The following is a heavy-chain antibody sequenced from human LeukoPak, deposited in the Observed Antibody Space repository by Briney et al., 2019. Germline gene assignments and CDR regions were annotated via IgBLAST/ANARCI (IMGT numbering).Heavy chain of an antibody. Sequence: SETLSLTCTVSGASISSGSHHWGWFRQSPGKGLEWIGSIYYSRTTYYNPSLNSRVTISVVTSKNQFSLKLSSVTAADTAVYYCASSVLEWLLYDSMAYYYYGMDVWGQGTTVTVSS. J-gene: IGHJ6*02. CDR3: ASSVLEWLLYDSMAYYYYGMDV. D-gene: IGHD3-3*01. V-gene: IGHV4-39*01. CDR2: IYYSRTT. CDR1: GASISSGSHH.